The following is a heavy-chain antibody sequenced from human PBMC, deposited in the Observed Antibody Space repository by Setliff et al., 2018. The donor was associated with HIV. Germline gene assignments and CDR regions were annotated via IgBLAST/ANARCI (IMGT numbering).Heavy chain of an antibody. CDR3: TAGHYGPNP. CDR1: GFSFSTHD. CDR2: ITSDGSVK. V-gene: IGHV3-48*03. Sequence: LRLSCAASGFSFSTHDMNWVRQAPGKGLEWISYITSDGSVKYYADSVKGRFTISRDNAGRSLYLQMNSLKVEDTALYYCTAGHYGPNPWGQGTPVTVSS. J-gene: IGHJ5*02. D-gene: IGHD3-10*01.